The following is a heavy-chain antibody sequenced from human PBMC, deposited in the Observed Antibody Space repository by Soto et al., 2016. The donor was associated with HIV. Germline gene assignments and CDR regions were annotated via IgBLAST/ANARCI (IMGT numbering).Heavy chain of an antibody. CDR1: GGSISDISW. CDR3: ARAITRGDGDAFDI. Sequence: QVQLQESGPGLVKPSGTLSLTCVVSGGSISDISWWSWVRQPPGKGLEWIGEIFHSGSTNYNPSLKSRVAMSVDKSKNQFSLKLTSVTAADTAVYYCARAITRGDGDAFDIWGQGDNGHSLF. J-gene: IGHJ3*02. CDR2: IFHSGST. V-gene: IGHV4-4*02.